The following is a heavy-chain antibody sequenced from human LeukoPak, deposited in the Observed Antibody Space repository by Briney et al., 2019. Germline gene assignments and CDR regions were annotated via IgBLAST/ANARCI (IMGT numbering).Heavy chain of an antibody. D-gene: IGHD3-10*01. CDR3: ARDFGYYGSGSYPDCFDY. CDR1: GFTFSSYE. J-gene: IGHJ4*02. Sequence: GGSLRLSCTASGFTFSSYEMNWVRQAPGKGLEWVSYISTSDSIIYYADSVKGRFTISRDNAKNSLYLQMNSLRAEDTAIYYCARDFGYYGSGSYPDCFDYWGQGTLVTVSS. V-gene: IGHV3-48*03. CDR2: ISTSDSII.